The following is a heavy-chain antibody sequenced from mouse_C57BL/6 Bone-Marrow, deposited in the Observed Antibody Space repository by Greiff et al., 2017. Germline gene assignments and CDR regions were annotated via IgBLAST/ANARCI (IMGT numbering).Heavy chain of an antibody. CDR2: IDPANGDT. D-gene: IGHD2-4*01. J-gene: IGHJ2*01. CDR1: GFNIKDAY. V-gene: IGHV14-4*01. CDR3: TAGDYGGDY. Sequence: VQLQQSVAELVRPGASVKLSCTASGFNIKDAYMHWVKQRPEQGLEWIGWIDPANGDTEYASKFQGKATIPADTSSNTAYLQLSSLTSEDTAVYYCTAGDYGGDYWGQGTTLTVSS.